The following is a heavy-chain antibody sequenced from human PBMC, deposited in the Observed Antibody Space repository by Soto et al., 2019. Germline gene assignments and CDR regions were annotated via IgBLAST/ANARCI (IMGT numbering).Heavy chain of an antibody. V-gene: IGHV5-51*01. Sequence: PGESLKISCKGSGHSFTSYWIGWVRQMPGKGLEWMGIIYPGDSDTRYSPSFQGQVTISADKSISTAYLQWSSLKASDTAMYYCARPGYYDILTHYYYMDVWGKGTTVTV. CDR1: GHSFTSYW. D-gene: IGHD3-9*01. CDR3: ARPGYYDILTHYYYMDV. J-gene: IGHJ6*03. CDR2: IYPGDSDT.